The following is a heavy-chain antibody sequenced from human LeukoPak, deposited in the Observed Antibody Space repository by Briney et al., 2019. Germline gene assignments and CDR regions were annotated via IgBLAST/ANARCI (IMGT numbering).Heavy chain of an antibody. V-gene: IGHV4-59*01. D-gene: IGHD5-24*01. Sequence: SETLSLTCTVSGGSISSYYWSWIRQPPGKGLEWIGYIYYSGSTNYNPSLKSRVTIPVDTSKNQFSLKLSSVTAADTAVYYCARDLEAPEGGMDVWGQGTTVTVSS. CDR2: IYYSGST. CDR1: GGSISSYY. CDR3: ARDLEAPEGGMDV. J-gene: IGHJ6*02.